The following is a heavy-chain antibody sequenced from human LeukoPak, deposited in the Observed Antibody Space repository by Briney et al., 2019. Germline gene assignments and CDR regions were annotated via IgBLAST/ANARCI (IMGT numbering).Heavy chain of an antibody. CDR3: ARGAVAFAFDY. D-gene: IGHD6-19*01. J-gene: IGHJ4*02. V-gene: IGHV4-30-4*01. Sequence: SETLSLTCTVSGGSISSGDYYWSWIRQPPGKGLEWIGYIYYSGSTYYNPSLKSRVTISVDTSKNQFSLKLSSVTAADTAVYYCARGAVAFAFDYWGQGTLVTVSS. CDR1: GGSISSGDYY. CDR2: IYYSGST.